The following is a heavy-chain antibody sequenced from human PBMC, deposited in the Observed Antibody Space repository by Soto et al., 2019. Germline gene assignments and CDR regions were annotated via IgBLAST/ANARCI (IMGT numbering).Heavy chain of an antibody. CDR1: GGSFSGYY. V-gene: IGHV4-34*01. CDR3: VRDKITGLFDY. Sequence: QVQLQQWGAGLLKPSETLSLTCAVYGGSFSGYYWTWIRQPPGTGLEWIGEVNHSGSTNYNPSLKTRVTLSVDTSKNQFSLKLTSVTAADTAVYYFVRDKITGLFDYWGQGTLVTVSS. D-gene: IGHD2-8*02. CDR2: VNHSGST. J-gene: IGHJ4*02.